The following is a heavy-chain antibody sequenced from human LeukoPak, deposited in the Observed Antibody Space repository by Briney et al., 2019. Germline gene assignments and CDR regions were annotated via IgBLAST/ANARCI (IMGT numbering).Heavy chain of an antibody. Sequence: TSETLSLTCAVSGYSISSGYYWGWIRQPPGKGLEWIGSIYHSGSTYYNPSLKSRVTISVDTSKNQFSLKLSSVTAADTAVYYCARDHLSDSGSWPDAFDIWGQGTMVTVSS. V-gene: IGHV4-38-2*02. CDR2: IYHSGST. D-gene: IGHD6-13*01. CDR1: GYSISSGYY. J-gene: IGHJ3*02. CDR3: ARDHLSDSGSWPDAFDI.